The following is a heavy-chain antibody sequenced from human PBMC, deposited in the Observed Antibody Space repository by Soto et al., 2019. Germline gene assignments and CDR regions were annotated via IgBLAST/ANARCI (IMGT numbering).Heavy chain of an antibody. CDR3: ARDFEHYFDY. CDR1: GFTFSNYV. Sequence: QVQLVESGGGVVQPGRSLGLSCAASGFTFSNYVMHWVRQAPGKGLEWVAVIWYDGSNKYYADSVKGRFTISRDNSKNTLTLQMNSLRAEDTAVYYCARDFEHYFDYWGQGTLVTVSS. CDR2: IWYDGSNK. J-gene: IGHJ4*02. V-gene: IGHV3-33*01.